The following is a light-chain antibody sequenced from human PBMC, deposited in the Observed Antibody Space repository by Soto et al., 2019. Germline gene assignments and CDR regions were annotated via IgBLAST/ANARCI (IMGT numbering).Light chain of an antibody. CDR2: DDS. V-gene: IGLV3-21*02. J-gene: IGLJ1*01. Sequence: SYELTQTPSVSAAPGQAARITCGGNNIGIKTVHWYQQKPGQAPVLVVYDDSDRPSGIPERFSGSNSGNTATLTISRVEAGDEDDYYCQVWDSSSDHYVFGTGTKVTVL. CDR1: NIGIKT. CDR3: QVWDSSSDHYV.